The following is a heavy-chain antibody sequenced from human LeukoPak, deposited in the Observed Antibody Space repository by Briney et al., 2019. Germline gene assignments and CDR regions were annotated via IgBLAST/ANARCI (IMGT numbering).Heavy chain of an antibody. Sequence: GASVKVSRKASGGTFSSYAISWVRQAPGQGLEWMGGIIPIFGTANYAQKFQGRVTITTDESTNTAYMELSSLRSEDTAVYYCARSPIVGATTPYFDYWGQGTLVTVSS. CDR1: GGTFSSYA. J-gene: IGHJ4*02. V-gene: IGHV1-69*05. CDR2: IIPIFGTA. D-gene: IGHD1-26*01. CDR3: ARSPIVGATTPYFDY.